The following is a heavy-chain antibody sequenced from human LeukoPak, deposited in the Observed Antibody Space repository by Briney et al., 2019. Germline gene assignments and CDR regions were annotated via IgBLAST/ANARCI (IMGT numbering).Heavy chain of an antibody. CDR3: ARDLGSSGIAYYFDY. V-gene: IGHV3-53*01. Sequence: GGSLRLSCAASGFTVSNSYMNWVRQAPGKGLEWVSVIYSGGSTYYADSVKGRFTISRDNSKNTLYLQMNSLRAEDTAVYYCARDLGSSGIAYYFDYWGQGTLVTVSS. J-gene: IGHJ4*02. CDR1: GFTVSNSY. D-gene: IGHD3-22*01. CDR2: IYSGGST.